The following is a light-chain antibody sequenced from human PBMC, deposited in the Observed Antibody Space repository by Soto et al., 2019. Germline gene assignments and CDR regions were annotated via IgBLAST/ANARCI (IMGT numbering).Light chain of an antibody. CDR3: QQRSNWPIT. CDR2: GAS. CDR1: QSVGTK. V-gene: IGKV3-11*01. Sequence: ERVMTQSPATLSVSPGERANLSCRASQSVGTKLAWYQQTPGQAPRLLIYGASNRATGIPARFSGSGSGTDFTLTISRPEPEDFEVYYCQQRSNWPITFGQGTRLEIK. J-gene: IGKJ5*01.